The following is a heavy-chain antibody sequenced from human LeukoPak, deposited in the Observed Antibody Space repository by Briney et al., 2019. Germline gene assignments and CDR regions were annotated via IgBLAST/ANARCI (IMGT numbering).Heavy chain of an antibody. J-gene: IGHJ4*02. CDR2: INPILGIA. CDR1: GGTFSSYA. D-gene: IGHD3-10*01. V-gene: IGHV1-69*04. Sequence: SVNGSCKASGGTFSSYATRWVRQAPGQRLEWMGRINPILGIANSAQRFQGRVTITADKSTSTAYMELSSLISEDTAVYYCARDLAGGYWGQGTLVTVSS. CDR3: ARDLAGGY.